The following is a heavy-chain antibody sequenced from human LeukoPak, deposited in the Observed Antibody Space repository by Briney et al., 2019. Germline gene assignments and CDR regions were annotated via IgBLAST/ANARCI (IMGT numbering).Heavy chain of an antibody. D-gene: IGHD3-3*02. V-gene: IGHV3-7*01. J-gene: IGHJ4*02. Sequence: PGGSLRLSCAASGFTFSSYCMSWVRQAPGKGLEWVANIKQDGSEKYYVDSVKGRFTISRDNSKNSLYLQMNSLRAGDTAVYYCARPNYRHFWSGFCSFDYWGQGTLVTVSS. CDR3: ARPNYRHFWSGFCSFDY. CDR2: IKQDGSEK. CDR1: GFTFSSYC.